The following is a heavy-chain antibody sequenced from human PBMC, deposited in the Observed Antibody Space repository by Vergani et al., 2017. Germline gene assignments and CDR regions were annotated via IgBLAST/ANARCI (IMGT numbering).Heavy chain of an antibody. CDR3: ARGDYGILTGYRY. D-gene: IGHD3-9*01. J-gene: IGHJ4*02. V-gene: IGHV1-46*03. CDR2: INPSGGHT. Sequence: QVQVVPSGAEVKKSGASVKVSCKTSGYTFSNYYMHWVRQAPGQGLEWMGIINPSGGHTNYAQKFQGRVTMTRDTSTSTVYMELSSLRSEDTAIYYCARGDYGILTGYRYWGQGTLGTVSA. CDR1: GYTFSNYY.